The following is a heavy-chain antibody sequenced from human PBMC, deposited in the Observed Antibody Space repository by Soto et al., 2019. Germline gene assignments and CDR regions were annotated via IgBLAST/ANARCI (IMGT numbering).Heavy chain of an antibody. J-gene: IGHJ4*02. CDR1: GFTFSDYY. Sequence: GGSLRLSCAASGFTFSDYYMSWIRQAPGKGLEWVSYISSSGSTIYYTDSVKGRFTISRDNAKNSLYLQMNSLRAEDTAVYYCARDGYSGYSYGGSCMLCKPTYDYWGQGTLVTVSS. CDR2: ISSSGSTI. D-gene: IGHD5-18*01. CDR3: ARDGYSGYSYGGSCMLCKPTYDY. V-gene: IGHV3-11*01.